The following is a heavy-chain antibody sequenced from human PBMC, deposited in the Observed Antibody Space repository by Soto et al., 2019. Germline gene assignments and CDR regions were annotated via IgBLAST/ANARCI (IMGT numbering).Heavy chain of an antibody. V-gene: IGHV3-74*01. D-gene: IGHD1-26*01. CDR1: GFTFSNYW. Sequence: EVQLVESGGGLVQPGGSLRLSCAGSGFTFSNYWRHWVRQTPGKGLVWVARINTDGGTTSYADSAKGRFTISRDNAMNILYLQMTSLRVEDTAAYHCARQTGLGATNYWGQGTLVTVSS. J-gene: IGHJ4*02. CDR2: INTDGGTT. CDR3: ARQTGLGATNY.